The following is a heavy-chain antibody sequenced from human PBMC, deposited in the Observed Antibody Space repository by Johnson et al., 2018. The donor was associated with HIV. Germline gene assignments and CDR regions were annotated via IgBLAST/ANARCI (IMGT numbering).Heavy chain of an antibody. Sequence: VQLVESGGGLVQPGRSLRLSCTASGFTFGDYAMSWFRQAPGKGLEWVGFIRSKAYGGTTEYAASVKGRFTISRDNAKNSLYLQMNSLRAEDTAVYYCARSWAYYYALTDAFDIWGQGTMVTVSS. V-gene: IGHV3-49*03. J-gene: IGHJ3*02. CDR3: ARSWAYYYALTDAFDI. CDR1: GFTFGDYA. CDR2: IRSKAYGGTT. D-gene: IGHD3-10*01.